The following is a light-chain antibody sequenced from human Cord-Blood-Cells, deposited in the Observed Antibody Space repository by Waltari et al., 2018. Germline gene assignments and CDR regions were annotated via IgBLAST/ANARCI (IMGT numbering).Light chain of an antibody. J-gene: IGLJ3*02. CDR2: EGS. Sequence: SALTQPAPASRSPGQSVTIACTVATSYDRSYQLVPCYQQHPGKAPKLRSYEGSKRPSGVPNRFSGSKSGNTASLTISGLQAEDEADYYCCSYAGSSTGVFGGGTKLTVL. CDR3: CSYAGSSTGV. CDR1: TSYDRSYQL. V-gene: IGLV2-23*01.